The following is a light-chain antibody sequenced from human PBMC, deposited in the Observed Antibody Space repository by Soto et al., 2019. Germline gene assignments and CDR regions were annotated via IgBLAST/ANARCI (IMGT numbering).Light chain of an antibody. CDR3: HQYSSSRRT. J-gene: IGKJ1*01. Sequence: PGERVTLSCMASQSVSSNFLAWYQQKPGQAPRLLIYGASNRAAGIPDRFSGSGSGTDFTVTISRLEPEDFAVYYCHQYSSSRRTFGQGTKVDIK. CDR1: QSVSSNF. CDR2: GAS. V-gene: IGKV3-20*01.